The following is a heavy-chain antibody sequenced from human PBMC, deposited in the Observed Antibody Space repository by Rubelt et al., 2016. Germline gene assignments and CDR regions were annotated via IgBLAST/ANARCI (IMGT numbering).Heavy chain of an antibody. CDR2: IIPIVGIP. CDR1: GGTFSSFA. Sequence: QVQLVQSGAEMKKPGSSVKVSCKVSGGTFSSFAINWVRQAPGQGLEWMGRIIPIVGIPNYSQKFQGRVTLTADKFTTTAYMELSSLRSEDTASYYCARALCGGDCYANYQYYFAMDVWGQGTTVTVSS. V-gene: IGHV1-69*04. D-gene: IGHD2-21*02. J-gene: IGHJ6*02. CDR3: ARALCGGDCYANYQYYFAMDV.